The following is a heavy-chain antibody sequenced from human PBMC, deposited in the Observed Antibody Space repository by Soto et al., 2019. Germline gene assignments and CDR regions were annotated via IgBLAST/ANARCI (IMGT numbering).Heavy chain of an antibody. CDR1: GYTFSSFD. J-gene: IGHJ4*02. D-gene: IGHD3-9*01. Sequence: ASVKVSCKASGYTFSSFDIIWVRQAPGQGLEWMGWMNPKSGHTAYAQKFQGRVTMARNTSISTAYMELSSLISDDTAVYYCARGSYYDILTGYYDYWGQG. V-gene: IGHV1-8*01. CDR2: MNPKSGHT. CDR3: ARGSYYDILTGYYDY.